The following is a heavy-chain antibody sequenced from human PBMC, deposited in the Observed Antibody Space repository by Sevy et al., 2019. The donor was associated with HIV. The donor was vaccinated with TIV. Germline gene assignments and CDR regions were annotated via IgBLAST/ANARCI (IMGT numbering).Heavy chain of an antibody. CDR2: ISYDGSRT. CDR3: AKDPRPSHRITTFGGVDYFEY. Sequence: GGSLRLSCAASGFTFSDYTIHWVRQAPGKGLEWVSVISYDGSRTSYADSVKGRCTISRDNSKSTLYLRLSSLRDEDTAVYYCAKDPRPSHRITTFGGVDYFEYWGQGTLVTVSS. V-gene: IGHV3-30*04. CDR1: GFTFSDYT. J-gene: IGHJ4*02. D-gene: IGHD3-3*01.